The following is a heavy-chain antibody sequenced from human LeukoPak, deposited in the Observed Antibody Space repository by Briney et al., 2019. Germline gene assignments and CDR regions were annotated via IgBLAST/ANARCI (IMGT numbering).Heavy chain of an antibody. CDR3: ATNYYGSGRDV. D-gene: IGHD3-10*01. CDR2: ISSSSTI. Sequence: GGSLRLSCAASGFTFSSYSMNWVRQAPRKGLEWVSYISSSSTIYYADSVKGRFTISRDNAKNSLYLQMNSLRAEDTAVYYCATNYYGSGRDVWGQGTTVTVSS. V-gene: IGHV3-48*01. CDR1: GFTFSSYS. J-gene: IGHJ6*02.